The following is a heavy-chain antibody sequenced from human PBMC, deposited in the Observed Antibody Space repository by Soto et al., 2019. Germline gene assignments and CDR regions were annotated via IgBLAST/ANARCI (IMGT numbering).Heavy chain of an antibody. J-gene: IGHJ5*02. CDR3: ASHHSSSWRLNWFDP. D-gene: IGHD6-13*01. V-gene: IGHV4-34*01. Sequence: QVQLQQWGAGLLQPSETLSLTCAVYGGSFSGYYWSWIRQPPGKGLEWIGEINHSGSTNYNPSLKSRVTISVDTSKNQFSLKLSSVTAADTAVYYCASHHSSSWRLNWFDPWGQGTLVTVSS. CDR1: GGSFSGYY. CDR2: INHSGST.